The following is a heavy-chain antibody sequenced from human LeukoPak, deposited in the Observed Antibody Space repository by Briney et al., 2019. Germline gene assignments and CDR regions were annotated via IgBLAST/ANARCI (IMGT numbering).Heavy chain of an antibody. CDR2: IIPIFGTA. Sequence: ASVKVSCKASGGTFSSYAISWVRQAPGQGLEWMGGIIPIFGTANYAQKFQGRVTMTRNTSISTAYMELSSLRSEDTAVYYCARGGYCSGGSCYRNWFDPWSQGTLVTVSS. D-gene: IGHD2-15*01. CDR1: GGTFSSYA. J-gene: IGHJ5*02. V-gene: IGHV1-69*05. CDR3: ARGGYCSGGSCYRNWFDP.